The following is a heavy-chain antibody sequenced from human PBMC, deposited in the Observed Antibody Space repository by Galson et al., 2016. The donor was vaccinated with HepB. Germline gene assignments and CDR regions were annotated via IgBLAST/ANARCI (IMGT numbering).Heavy chain of an antibody. CDR1: GLTVSANY. D-gene: IGHD4-17*01. J-gene: IGHJ4*02. CDR3: ARYGDSSWYLDY. CDR2: IYYSGST. V-gene: IGHV4-31*02. Sequence: LRLSCAASGLTVSANYMSWVRQAPGKGLEWIGYIYYSGSTYYNPSLKSRVTISVDTSKNQFSLKLSSVTAADTAVYYCARYGDSSWYLDYWGQGTLVTVSS.